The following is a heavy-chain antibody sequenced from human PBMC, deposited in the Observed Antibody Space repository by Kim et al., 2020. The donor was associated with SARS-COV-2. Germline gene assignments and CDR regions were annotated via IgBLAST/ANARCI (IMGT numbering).Heavy chain of an antibody. V-gene: IGHV1-69*13. D-gene: IGHD3-9*01. CDR3: ARDISSKRYFVWLIGRYYYYGMDV. CDR1: GGTFSSYA. CDR2: IIPIFGTA. J-gene: IGHJ6*02. Sequence: SVKVSCKASGGTFSSYAISWVRQAPGQGLEWMGGIIPIFGTANYAQKFQGRVTITADESTSTAYMELSSLRSEDTAVYYCARDISSKRYFVWLIGRYYYYGMDVWGQGTTVTVSS.